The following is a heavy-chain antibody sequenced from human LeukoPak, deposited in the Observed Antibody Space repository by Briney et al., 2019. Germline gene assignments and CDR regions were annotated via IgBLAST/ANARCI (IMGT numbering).Heavy chain of an antibody. Sequence: ASVKVSCKASGYTFTSYAIQWVRQAPGQRLEWMGWINAGNGDTKYSQRFQGRVTITRDTSASTAYMELSSLRSEDTAVYYCARGTPSSSGWLYYGMDVWGQGTTVTVSS. J-gene: IGHJ6*02. CDR2: INAGNGDT. D-gene: IGHD6-19*01. CDR3: ARGTPSSSGWLYYGMDV. V-gene: IGHV1-3*01. CDR1: GYTFTSYA.